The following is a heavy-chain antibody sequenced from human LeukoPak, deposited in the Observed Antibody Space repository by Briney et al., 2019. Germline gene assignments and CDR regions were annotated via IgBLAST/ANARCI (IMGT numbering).Heavy chain of an antibody. CDR3: ARDREVAARPGENWFDP. CDR1: GLTFSSYS. J-gene: IGHJ5*02. Sequence: GGSLRLSCAASGLTFSSYSMNWVRQAPGKGLEWVSSISSSSSYIYYADSVKGRFTISRDNAKNSLYLQMNSLRAEDTAVYYCARDREVAARPGENWFDPWGQGTLVTVSS. CDR2: ISSSSSYI. V-gene: IGHV3-21*01. D-gene: IGHD6-6*01.